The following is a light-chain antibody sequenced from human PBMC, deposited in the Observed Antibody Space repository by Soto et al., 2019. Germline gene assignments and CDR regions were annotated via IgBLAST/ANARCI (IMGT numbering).Light chain of an antibody. CDR1: KSVSSNY. Sequence: EIVLTQSPGTLSLSPGARAPFSCRARKSVSSNYLAWYQQKPGQAPRLLIYGAFNRATGIPARFSGSGSGTDFTLTISSLEPEDFAVYYCQQRSNWPLTFGGGTKVDIK. V-gene: IGKV3D-20*02. J-gene: IGKJ4*01. CDR2: GAF. CDR3: QQRSNWPLT.